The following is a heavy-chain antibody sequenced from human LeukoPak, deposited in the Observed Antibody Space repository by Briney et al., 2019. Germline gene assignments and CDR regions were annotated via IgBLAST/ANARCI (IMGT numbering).Heavy chain of an antibody. J-gene: IGHJ4*02. CDR3: ARGDPVYEWLDF. CDR1: GYTFTDYY. D-gene: IGHD2-8*01. Sequence: ASVTFSCKTSGYTFTDYYVHWVRQAPGQGLEWMGIINPSGGSPSYAQKFQGRITVTSDLSTSTVYMALSSLRSEDTAVYYCARGDPVYEWLDFWGQGTLVTVPS. CDR2: INPSGGSP. V-gene: IGHV1-46*01.